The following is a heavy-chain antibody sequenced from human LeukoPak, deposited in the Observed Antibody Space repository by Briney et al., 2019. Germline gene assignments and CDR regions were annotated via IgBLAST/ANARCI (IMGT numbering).Heavy chain of an antibody. V-gene: IGHV3-23*01. CDR3: ANTRSSTSPYYYYYGMDV. D-gene: IGHD2-2*01. Sequence: GGSLRLSCAASGFTFSSYAMSWVRQAPGKGLEWVSVISGSGVSTYYADSVKGRFTISRDNSNNTLYLQMNSLRAEDTAVYYCANTRSSTSPYYYYYGMDVWGQGTTVTVPS. CDR1: GFTFSSYA. J-gene: IGHJ6*02. CDR2: ISGSGVST.